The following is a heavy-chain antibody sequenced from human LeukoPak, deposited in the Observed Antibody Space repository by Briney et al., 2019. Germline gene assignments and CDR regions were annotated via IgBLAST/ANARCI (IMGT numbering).Heavy chain of an antibody. D-gene: IGHD3-9*01. CDR3: ARLLSYDILTDNYYKYYMDV. Sequence: SETLSLTCTVSGGSIRDNNYYWGWIRHPPGKGLEWIAGIFHSGRTFYNPSLRSRVSMSVDTSKKQIALTVSSVTAADTAVYYCARLLSYDILTDNYYKYYMDVWGKGATVTVSS. V-gene: IGHV4-39*01. J-gene: IGHJ6*03. CDR1: GGSIRDNNYY. CDR2: IFHSGRT.